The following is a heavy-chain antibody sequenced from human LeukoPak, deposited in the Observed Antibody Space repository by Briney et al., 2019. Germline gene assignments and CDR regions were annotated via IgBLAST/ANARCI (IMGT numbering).Heavy chain of an antibody. D-gene: IGHD3-22*01. J-gene: IGHJ4*02. Sequence: GGSLRLSCTASGFTFSGYSMNWIRQAPGKGLEWVSSLGTRSTSIYHAGSVKGRFAISRDNAKNSLYLQMNSLRAEDTALYYCAREVSEGFDFWGQGTLVTVSS. V-gene: IGHV3-21*01. CDR2: LGTRSTSI. CDR3: AREVSEGFDF. CDR1: GFTFSGYS.